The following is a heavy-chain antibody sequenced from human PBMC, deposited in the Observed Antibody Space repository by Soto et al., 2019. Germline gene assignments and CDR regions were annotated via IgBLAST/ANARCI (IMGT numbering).Heavy chain of an antibody. Sequence: PSETLSLTCTVSGGSISSSSYYWGWIRQPPGKGLEWIGSIYYSGSTYYNPSLKSRVTISVDTSKNQFSLKLSSVTAADTAVYYCARKDLHYYGMAVWGQGTTVTVSS. CDR3: ARKDLHYYGMAV. CDR2: IYYSGST. J-gene: IGHJ6*02. V-gene: IGHV4-39*07. CDR1: GGSISSSSYY.